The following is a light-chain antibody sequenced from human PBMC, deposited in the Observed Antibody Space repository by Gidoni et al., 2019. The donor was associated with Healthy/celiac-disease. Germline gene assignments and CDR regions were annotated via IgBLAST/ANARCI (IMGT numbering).Light chain of an antibody. CDR1: QSVSSY. J-gene: IGKJ2*01. V-gene: IGKV3-11*01. CDR2: DAS. Sequence: EIVLTQSPATLSLSPGERATLSCSASQSVSSYLAWYQQKPGQAPRLLIYDASNRAPGIPARFSGSGSVTDFTLTISSLEPEDFAVYYCQQRSNWPRTFGQGTKLEIK. CDR3: QQRSNWPRT.